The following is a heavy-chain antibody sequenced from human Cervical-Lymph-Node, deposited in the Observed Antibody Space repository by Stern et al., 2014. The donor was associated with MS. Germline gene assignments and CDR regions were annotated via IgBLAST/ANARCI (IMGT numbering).Heavy chain of an antibody. V-gene: IGHV1-46*01. CDR2: INPSGGTT. D-gene: IGHD6-19*01. CDR1: GYTFTSYY. CDR3: AREVAGHRLGMMDV. J-gene: IGHJ6*02. Sequence: VQLVESGAEVKKPGASVKVSCKASGYTFTSYYLHWVRQAPGQGLEWMGIINPSGGTTSHAQKFQGRVTMTRDTSTSTVYMELSSLRSEDTAVYYCAREVAGHRLGMMDVWGQGTTVTVSS.